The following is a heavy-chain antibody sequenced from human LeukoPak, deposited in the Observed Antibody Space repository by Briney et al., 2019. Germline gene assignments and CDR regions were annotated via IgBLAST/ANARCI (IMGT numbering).Heavy chain of an antibody. CDR1: GFTFSSYA. CDR2: IYSGTI. CDR3: ARRAGAYSHPYDY. V-gene: IGHV3-23*05. Sequence: GGSLRLSCAASGFTFSSYAMSWVRQAPGKGLEWVSFIYSGTIHYSDSVKGRFTISRDNSKNTLYLQVNSLRAEDTAVYYCARRAGAYSHPYDYWGQGTLVTVSS. J-gene: IGHJ4*02. D-gene: IGHD4/OR15-4a*01.